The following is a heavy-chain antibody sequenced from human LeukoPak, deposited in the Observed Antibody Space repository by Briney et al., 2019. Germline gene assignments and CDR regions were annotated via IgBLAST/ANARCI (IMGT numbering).Heavy chain of an antibody. CDR2: IKHSRST. V-gene: IGHV4-34*01. J-gene: IGHJ4*02. CDR1: GGSFSGYY. Sequence: SETLSLTCAVYGGSFSGYYWSWIRQPPGKGLEWIGEIKHSRSTNYNPSLKSRVTISVDTSKNQFSLKLSSVTAADTAVYYCARVKGPKAYYYDSSGYYYFDYWGQGTLVTVSS. D-gene: IGHD3-22*01. CDR3: ARVKGPKAYYYDSSGYYYFDY.